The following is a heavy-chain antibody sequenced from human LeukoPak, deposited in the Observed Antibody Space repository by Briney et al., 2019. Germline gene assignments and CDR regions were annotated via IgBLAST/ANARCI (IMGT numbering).Heavy chain of an antibody. CDR3: ARHEPVRDAFDI. CDR1: GGSFSGYY. CDR2: INHSGST. J-gene: IGHJ3*02. D-gene: IGHD3-10*01. V-gene: IGHV4-34*01. Sequence: SETLSLTCAVYGGSFSGYYWSWIRQPPGKGLEWIGEINHSGSTNYNPSLKSRVTISVDTSKNQFSLKLSSVTAADTAVYYCARHEPVRDAFDIWGQGTMVTVSS.